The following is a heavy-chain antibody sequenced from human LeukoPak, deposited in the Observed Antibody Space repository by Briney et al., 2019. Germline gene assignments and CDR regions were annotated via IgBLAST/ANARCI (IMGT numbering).Heavy chain of an antibody. J-gene: IGHJ3*01. Sequence: GGSLRLSCAASGFTVSSNYMSWVRQAPGRGMEWVSVIYSGGSTYYADSVKGRFTISRDNSKNTLFLQMNSLRVEDTAVYYCARWWEPGGAFDVWGQGTMVTVSS. CDR2: IYSGGST. D-gene: IGHD1-26*01. V-gene: IGHV3-53*01. CDR1: GFTVSSNY. CDR3: ARWWEPGGAFDV.